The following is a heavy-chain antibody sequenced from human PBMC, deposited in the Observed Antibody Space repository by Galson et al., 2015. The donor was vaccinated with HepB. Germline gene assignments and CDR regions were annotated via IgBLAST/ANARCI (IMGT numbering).Heavy chain of an antibody. J-gene: IGHJ2*01. CDR2: IKQDGSEK. V-gene: IGHV3-7*03. D-gene: IGHD3-16*01. Sequence: SLRLSCAASGFSFSSYWMSWVRQAPGKGLEWVTNIKQDGSEKYYVDSVKGRITISRDNAKDSLYLQMNSPRAEDTAVYYCARRLLLINYFDLWGRGTLVTVSS. CDR3: ARRLLLINYFDL. CDR1: GFSFSSYW.